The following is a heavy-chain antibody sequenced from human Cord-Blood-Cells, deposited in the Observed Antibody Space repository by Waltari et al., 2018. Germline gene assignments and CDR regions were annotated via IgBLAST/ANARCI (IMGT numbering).Heavy chain of an antibody. V-gene: IGHV4-39*01. Sequence: QLQLQESGPGLVKPSETLSLTCTVSGGSISSSSYYWGWIRQPPGKGLEWIGSIYYSGGTYDTPSLKSRVTISVDTSKNQFSLRLSSVTAADTAVYYCAITIIAAAGPYFDYWGQGTLVTVSS. D-gene: IGHD6-13*01. CDR2: IYYSGGT. CDR3: AITIIAAAGPYFDY. J-gene: IGHJ4*02. CDR1: GGSISSSSYY.